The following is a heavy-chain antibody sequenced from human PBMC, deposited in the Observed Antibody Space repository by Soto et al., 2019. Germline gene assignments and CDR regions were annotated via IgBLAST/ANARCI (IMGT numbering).Heavy chain of an antibody. CDR1: GGSISSGGYY. CDR3: ARCSLVVVTAPAFDP. D-gene: IGHD2-15*01. V-gene: IGHV4-31*03. J-gene: IGHJ5*02. CDR2: IYYSGTT. Sequence: PSETLSLTCTVSGGSISSGGYYWSWIRQHPGKGLEWIGYIYYSGTTYYNPSLKSRVTISVDTSKNQFSLKLSSVSAADTALYYCARCSLVVVTAPAFDPWSRVTLVSV.